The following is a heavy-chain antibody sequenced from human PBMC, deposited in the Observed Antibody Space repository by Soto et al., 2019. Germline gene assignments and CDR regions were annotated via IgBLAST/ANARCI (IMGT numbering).Heavy chain of an antibody. CDR2: IYYSGST. Sequence: SETLSLTCTVSGGSISSYYWSWIRQPPGKGLEWIGYIYYSGSTNYNPSLKSRVTISVDTSKNQFSLKLSSVTAADTAVYYCARGMLRYFDSYWVFDYWGQGTLVTVSS. V-gene: IGHV4-59*01. D-gene: IGHD3-9*01. J-gene: IGHJ4*02. CDR1: GGSISSYY. CDR3: ARGMLRYFDSYWVFDY.